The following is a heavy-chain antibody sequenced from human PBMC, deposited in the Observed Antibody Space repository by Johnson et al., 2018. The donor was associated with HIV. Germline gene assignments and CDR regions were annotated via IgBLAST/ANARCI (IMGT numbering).Heavy chain of an antibody. D-gene: IGHD3-10*01. CDR2: ISYDGSNK. V-gene: IGHV3-30*14. J-gene: IGHJ3*02. CDR3: TRPEYYGSGTADVFDI. Sequence: QVQLVESGGGVVQPGRSLRLSCAASGFTFSSYAMHWVRQAPGKGLEWVAVISYDGSNKYYADSVKGRFTISRDNSKNTLYLQMNSLRAEDTAVYYCTRPEYYGSGTADVFDIWGQGTMVTVSS. CDR1: GFTFSSYA.